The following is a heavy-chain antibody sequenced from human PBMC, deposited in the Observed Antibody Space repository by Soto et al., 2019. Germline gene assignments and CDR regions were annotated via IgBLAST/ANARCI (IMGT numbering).Heavy chain of an antibody. CDR3: ARVPVYCSSTSCYESYYYYYMDV. D-gene: IGHD2-2*01. J-gene: IGHJ6*03. CDR1: GFTVSSNY. V-gene: IGHV3-66*01. CDR2: IYSGGST. Sequence: GGSLRLSCAASGFTVSSNYMSWVRQAPGKGLGWVSVIYSGGSTYYADSVKGRFTISRDNSKNTLYLQMNSLRAEDTAVYYCARVPVYCSSTSCYESYYYYYMDVWGKGTTVTVSS.